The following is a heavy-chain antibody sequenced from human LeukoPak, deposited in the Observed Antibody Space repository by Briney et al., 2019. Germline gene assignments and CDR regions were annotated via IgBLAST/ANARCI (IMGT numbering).Heavy chain of an antibody. V-gene: IGHV3-23*01. Sequence: GGSLRLSCAASGITFSTYAMNWVRQAPGKGLEWVSVISGSAASTSYADSVKGRFTISRDNSRNTLFLQMNTLRAEDTAIYYCAKDRTVGASYWYFDLWGRGTLVTVSS. D-gene: IGHD1-26*01. J-gene: IGHJ2*01. CDR1: GITFSTYA. CDR3: AKDRTVGASYWYFDL. CDR2: ISGSAAST.